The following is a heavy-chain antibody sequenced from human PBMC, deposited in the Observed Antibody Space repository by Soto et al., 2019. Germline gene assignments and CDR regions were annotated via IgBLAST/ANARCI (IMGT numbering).Heavy chain of an antibody. J-gene: IGHJ4*02. Sequence: QVQLQESGPGLVKPSQTLSLTCTVSGGSVNSGNFYWTWIRQPPGKGLEWIGYIFYTGTTYYNPSLKSRLSISVDTSKNHFSLKLTSVTAADTAVYYCARVSIAADGPFIDDWGQGALVTVSS. D-gene: IGHD6-25*01. CDR3: ARVSIAADGPFIDD. CDR1: GGSVNSGNFY. CDR2: IFYTGTT. V-gene: IGHV4-30-4*01.